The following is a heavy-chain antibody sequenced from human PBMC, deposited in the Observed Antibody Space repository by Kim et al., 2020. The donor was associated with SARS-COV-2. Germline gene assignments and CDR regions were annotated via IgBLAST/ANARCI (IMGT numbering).Heavy chain of an antibody. V-gene: IGHV3-21*01. D-gene: IGHD3-10*01. CDR3: ATALSGAWLPNWFDP. Sequence: DSVKSRFTISRDNAQNSLYLQMNSLRAEDTAVYFCATALSGAWLPNWFDPWGQGTLVIVSS. J-gene: IGHJ5*02.